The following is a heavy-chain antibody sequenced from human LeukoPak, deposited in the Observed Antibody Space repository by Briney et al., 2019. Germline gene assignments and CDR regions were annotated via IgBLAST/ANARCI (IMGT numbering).Heavy chain of an antibody. Sequence: SETLSLTCTVSGGSISSYYWSWIRQPAGKGLEWIGRIYTSGSTNYNPSLKSRVTISVDTSKNQFSLKLNSVTAADTAVYYCARDAVLIGNCGGASCSAGWYFDLWGRGTLVTVSS. CDR2: IYTSGST. CDR1: GGSISSYY. CDR3: ARDAVLIGNCGGASCSAGWYFDL. V-gene: IGHV4-4*07. D-gene: IGHD2-15*01. J-gene: IGHJ2*01.